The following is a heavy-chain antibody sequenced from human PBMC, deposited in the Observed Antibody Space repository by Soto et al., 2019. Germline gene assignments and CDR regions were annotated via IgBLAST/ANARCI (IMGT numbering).Heavy chain of an antibody. J-gene: IGHJ4*02. CDR2: FDPEDGEA. CDR3: TTGHLRLDGSSTFDH. V-gene: IGHV1-24*01. D-gene: IGHD3-16*01. CDR1: GYTLMKLS. Sequence: QVQLVQSGAEVKKPGASVKVSCKDSGYTLMKLSMHWVRQAPGKGLEWMGGFDPEDGEAVYAQKFQGRVTMTEDTSADTSYMELSSLRSDDTAVYYCTTGHLRLDGSSTFDHWGQGTLVTVSS.